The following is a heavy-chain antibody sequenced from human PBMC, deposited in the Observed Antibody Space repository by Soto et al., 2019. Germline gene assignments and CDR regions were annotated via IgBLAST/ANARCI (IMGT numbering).Heavy chain of an antibody. J-gene: IGHJ4*02. CDR3: AKESRLEDDSSGYYYFDY. CDR1: GFTFSSYG. V-gene: IGHV3-30*18. D-gene: IGHD3-22*01. Sequence: GGSLRLSCAASGFTFSSYGMHWVRQAPGKGLEWVAVISYDGSNKYYADSVKGQFTISRDNSKNTLYLQMNSLRAEDTAVYYCAKESRLEDDSSGYYYFDYWGQGTLVTVSS. CDR2: ISYDGSNK.